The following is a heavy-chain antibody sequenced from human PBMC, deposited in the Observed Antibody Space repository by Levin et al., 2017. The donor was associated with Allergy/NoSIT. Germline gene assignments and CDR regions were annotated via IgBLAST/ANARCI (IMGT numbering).Heavy chain of an antibody. CDR1: GGTFSSYA. Sequence: KISCKASGGTFSSYAISWVRQAPGQGLEWMGGIIPIFGTANYAQKFQGRVTITADESTSTAYMELSSLRSEDTAVYYCARVGNYYDSSGYLGPNAFDIWGQGTMVTVSS. D-gene: IGHD3-22*01. V-gene: IGHV1-69*01. CDR3: ARVGNYYDSSGYLGPNAFDI. J-gene: IGHJ3*02. CDR2: IIPIFGTA.